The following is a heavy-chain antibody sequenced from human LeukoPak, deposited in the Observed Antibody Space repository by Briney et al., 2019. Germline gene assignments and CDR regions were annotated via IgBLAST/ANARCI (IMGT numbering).Heavy chain of an antibody. Sequence: SETLSLTCAVYGGSFSGYYWSWIRQPPGKGLEWIGEINHSGGTNYNPSLKSRVTISVDTSKNQFSLKLSSVTAADTAVYYCARHDGPYVWGSYRSAGWFDPWGQGTLVTVSS. CDR1: GGSFSGYY. J-gene: IGHJ5*02. CDR3: ARHDGPYVWGSYRSAGWFDP. D-gene: IGHD3-16*02. CDR2: INHSGGT. V-gene: IGHV4-34*01.